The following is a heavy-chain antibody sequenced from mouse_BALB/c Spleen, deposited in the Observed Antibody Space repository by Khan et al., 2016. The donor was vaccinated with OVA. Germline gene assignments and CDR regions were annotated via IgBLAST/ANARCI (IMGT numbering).Heavy chain of an antibody. D-gene: IGHD2-4*01. Sequence: QVQLKESGPGLVAPSQSLSITCTISGFSLTNYGVHWVRQPPGKGLEWLVVIWSDGSTTYNSALKSRLTISKDKSKSQVFLKVNSLQTENTAMYFCARQPYYHYNIMDYGGQGTSVTVSS. V-gene: IGHV2-6-1*01. J-gene: IGHJ4*01. CDR1: GFSLTNYG. CDR3: ARQPYYHYNIMDY. CDR2: IWSDGST.